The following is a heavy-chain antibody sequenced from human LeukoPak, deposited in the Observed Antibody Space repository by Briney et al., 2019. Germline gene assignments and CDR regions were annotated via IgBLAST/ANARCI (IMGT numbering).Heavy chain of an antibody. D-gene: IGHD2-2*01. V-gene: IGHV5-51*01. CDR2: IYPGDSDT. CDR3: ARPYCSSTSCYPAFDI. Sequence: GESLKISCKCSGYSFTTYWICWVRQMPPKGLEWMVSIYPGDSDTRYSPSFQRQVTISADKSISTAYLQWSSLKASDTAMYYCARPYCSSTSCYPAFDIWGQGTMVTVSS. CDR1: GYSFTTYW. J-gene: IGHJ3*02.